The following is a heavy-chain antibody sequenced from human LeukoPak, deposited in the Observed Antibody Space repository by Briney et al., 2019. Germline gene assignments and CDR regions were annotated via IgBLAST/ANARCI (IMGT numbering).Heavy chain of an antibody. D-gene: IGHD6-13*01. CDR3: AKDARSRWKDFFDY. CDR2: MGGSGGTT. Sequence: PGGPLRLSCAASGFTFSSYAMSWARQAPGKGLEWVPRMGGSGGTTSYADSVKGRFTTSRDKSKNTLYLEMNSLRAEDTAVYYCAKDARSRWKDFFDYWGQGTLVTV. V-gene: IGHV3-23*01. CDR1: GFTFSSYA. J-gene: IGHJ4*02.